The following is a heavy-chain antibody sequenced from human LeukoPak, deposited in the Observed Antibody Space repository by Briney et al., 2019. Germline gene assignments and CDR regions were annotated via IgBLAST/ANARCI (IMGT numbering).Heavy chain of an antibody. J-gene: IGHJ4*02. Sequence: SETLSLTCTVSGGSISSYYWSWIRQPPGKGLEWIGYIYHSGSTYYNPSLKSRVTISVDRSKNQFSLKLSSVTAADTAVYYCARGTVAAPFDYWGQGTLVTVSS. CDR3: ARGTVAAPFDY. CDR1: GGSISSYY. V-gene: IGHV4-59*12. CDR2: IYHSGST. D-gene: IGHD6-19*01.